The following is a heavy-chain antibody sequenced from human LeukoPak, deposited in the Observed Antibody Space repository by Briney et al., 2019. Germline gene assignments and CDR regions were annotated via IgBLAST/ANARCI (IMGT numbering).Heavy chain of an antibody. V-gene: IGHV1-8*01. CDR1: GYTFTSYA. Sequence: ASVKVSYKASGYTFTSYAINWVRQATGQGLEWMGWMNPNSGNTGYAQKFQGRVTMTRNTSISTAYMELSSLRSEDTAVYYCARGRRGSDRHNWFDPWGQGTLVTVSS. CDR2: MNPNSGNT. CDR3: ARGRRGSDRHNWFDP. J-gene: IGHJ5*02. D-gene: IGHD1-26*01.